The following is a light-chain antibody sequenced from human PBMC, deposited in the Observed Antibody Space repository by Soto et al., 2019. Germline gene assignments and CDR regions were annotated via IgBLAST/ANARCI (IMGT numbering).Light chain of an antibody. J-gene: IGKJ3*01. CDR3: QQLDSYPRT. Sequence: IQLTQSPSSLSASVGDRVTITCRASQGITYSLAWYQQKPGKAPKLLIYAASTLQSGVPSRFGGSGSGTDFTPTISSLQPEDFATYYCQQLDSYPRTFGPGTKVDIK. V-gene: IGKV1-9*01. CDR1: QGITYS. CDR2: AAS.